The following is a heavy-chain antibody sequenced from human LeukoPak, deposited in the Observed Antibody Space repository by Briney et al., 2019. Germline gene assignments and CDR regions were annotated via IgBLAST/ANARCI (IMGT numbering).Heavy chain of an antibody. Sequence: SETPSLTCTVSGGSINSYYWSWIRQPPGKGLEWIGYIYYSGSTSYNPSLKSRVTISVDTSKNQFSLKLSSVTAADTAVYYCARDRGTIAAHFDYWGQGTLVTVSS. D-gene: IGHD6-6*01. CDR2: IYYSGST. V-gene: IGHV4-59*01. J-gene: IGHJ4*02. CDR1: GGSINSYY. CDR3: ARDRGTIAAHFDY.